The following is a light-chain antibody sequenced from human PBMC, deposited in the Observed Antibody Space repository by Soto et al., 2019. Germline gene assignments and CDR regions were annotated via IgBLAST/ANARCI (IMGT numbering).Light chain of an antibody. CDR1: QCISSW. V-gene: IGKV1-5*01. CDR3: QQYNTYPWT. CDR2: DAS. J-gene: IGKJ1*01. Sequence: DIRMTQSPSTLSASAGDRVTITCRASQCISSWLAWYQQKPGQAPKLLIYDASSLESGVPSRFSGSGSGTEFTLTISSLQPDDFATYYCQQYNTYPWTFGQGTKVDIK.